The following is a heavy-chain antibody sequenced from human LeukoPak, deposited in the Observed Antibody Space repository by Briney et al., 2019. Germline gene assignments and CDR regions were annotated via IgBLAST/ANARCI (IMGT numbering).Heavy chain of an antibody. J-gene: IGHJ6*03. CDR3: ASGSRYSDPLGFMDV. V-gene: IGHV1-2*04. Sequence: ASVKVSCKASGYTFTGYYMHWVRQAPGQGLEWMGWINPNSGGTNYAQKFQGWVTMTRDTSISTAYMELSRLRSDDTAVYYCASGSRYSDPLGFMDVWGKGTTVTVSS. CDR2: INPNSGGT. CDR1: GYTFTGYY. D-gene: IGHD3-3*01.